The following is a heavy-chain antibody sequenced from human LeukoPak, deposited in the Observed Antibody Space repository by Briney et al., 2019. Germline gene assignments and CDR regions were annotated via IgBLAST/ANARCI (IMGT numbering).Heavy chain of an antibody. CDR2: ISGSGAST. Sequence: GGSLRLSCLTSGFTLSTNAMSWVRQAPGKGLEWISGISGSGASTYYADSVKGRFTISRDDSRNTLYLQMNSLRGDDTAVYYCARGRVLTGYFSYNWFDPWGQGTLVTVSS. CDR1: GFTLSTNA. D-gene: IGHD3-9*01. V-gene: IGHV3-23*01. J-gene: IGHJ5*02. CDR3: ARGRVLTGYFSYNWFDP.